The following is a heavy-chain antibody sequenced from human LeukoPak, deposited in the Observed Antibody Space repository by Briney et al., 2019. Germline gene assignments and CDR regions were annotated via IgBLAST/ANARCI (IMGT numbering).Heavy chain of an antibody. V-gene: IGHV1-18*01. CDR3: ARVLRFCSSTSCYWGGFDY. CDR2: ISAYNGNT. CDR1: GYAFTSYG. D-gene: IGHD2-2*01. J-gene: IGHJ4*02. Sequence: GASVKVSCKASGYAFTSYGISWVRQAPGQGLEWMGWISAYNGNTNYAQKLQGRVTMTTDTSTSTAYMELRSLRSDDTAVYYCARVLRFCSSTSCYWGGFDYWGQGTLVTVSS.